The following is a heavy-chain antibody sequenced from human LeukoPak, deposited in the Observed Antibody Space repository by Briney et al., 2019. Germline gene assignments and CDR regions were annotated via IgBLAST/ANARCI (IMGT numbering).Heavy chain of an antibody. D-gene: IGHD3-10*01. CDR3: ARDLSTMVRGVIFDY. J-gene: IGHJ4*02. V-gene: IGHV3-23*01. CDR1: GFTLSTYA. CDR2: TSSSDAGT. Sequence: GGSLRLSCAASGFTLSTYAMSWVRQTPGKGLQWVAATSSSDAGTYHADSVRGRFTISRDNAKNSLYLQMNSLRAEDTAVYYCARDLSTMVRGVIFDYWGQGTLVTVSS.